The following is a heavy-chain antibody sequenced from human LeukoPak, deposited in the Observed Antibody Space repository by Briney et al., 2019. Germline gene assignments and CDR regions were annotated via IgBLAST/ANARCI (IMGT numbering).Heavy chain of an antibody. CDR2: IRQDASEK. J-gene: IGHJ6*04. V-gene: IGHV3-7*03. Sequence: PGGSLRLSCVASGFTFSNYYMSWVRQGPGKGLEWVANIRQDASEKYYVDSVKGRFTISRDNAKNSMYLQINSLRAEDTAVYYCARATGRDGMDVWGKGTTVTVSS. CDR1: GFTFSNYY. CDR3: ARATGRDGMDV. D-gene: IGHD1-14*01.